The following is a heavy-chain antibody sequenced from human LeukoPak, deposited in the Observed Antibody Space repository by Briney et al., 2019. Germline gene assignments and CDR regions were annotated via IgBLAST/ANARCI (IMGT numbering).Heavy chain of an antibody. CDR1: GGSISSYY. D-gene: IGHD3-10*01. CDR3: ARQVYYGGYYYYYMDV. J-gene: IGHJ6*03. CDR2: IYYSGST. V-gene: IGHV4-59*08. Sequence: PSETLSLTCTVSGGSISSYYWSWIRQPPGKGLEWIGYIYYSGSTNYNPSLKGRVTISVDTSKNQFSLKLSSVTAADTAVYYCARQVYYGGYYYYYMDVWGKGTTVTVSS.